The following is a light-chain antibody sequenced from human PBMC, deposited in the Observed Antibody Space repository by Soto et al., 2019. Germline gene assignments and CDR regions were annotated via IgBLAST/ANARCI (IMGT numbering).Light chain of an antibody. CDR2: STS. V-gene: IGKV3-15*01. Sequence: EIVMTQSPATLSVSPGERATLSCRASQTFNNYLAWYQQKPGQAPRLLIYSTSARVTDIPTRFSGGGSGTEFTLTISSVQSEDFAVYYCQQCNEWPYTFGQGTKLEIK. CDR1: QTFNNY. CDR3: QQCNEWPYT. J-gene: IGKJ2*01.